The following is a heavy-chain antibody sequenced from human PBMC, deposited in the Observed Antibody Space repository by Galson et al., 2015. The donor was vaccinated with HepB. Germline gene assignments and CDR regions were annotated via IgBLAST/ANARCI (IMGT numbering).Heavy chain of an antibody. CDR1: GGSFSGYY. Sequence: TLSLTCAVYGGSFSGYYWSWIRQPPGKGLEWIGEINHSGSTNYNPSLKSRVTISVDTSKNQSSLKLSSVTAADTAVYYCARGPGWIAARRGDYYFDYWGQGTLVTVSS. V-gene: IGHV4-34*01. J-gene: IGHJ4*02. CDR3: ARGPGWIAARRGDYYFDY. CDR2: INHSGST. D-gene: IGHD6-6*01.